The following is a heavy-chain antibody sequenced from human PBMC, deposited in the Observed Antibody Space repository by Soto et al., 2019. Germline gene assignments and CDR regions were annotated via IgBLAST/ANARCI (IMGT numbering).Heavy chain of an antibody. CDR3: AREWQQLGQGDYYYYGMDV. Sequence: QAQLVQSGTEVKKPGASVKVSCKASGYTLTSYGISWVRQAPGQGLEWMGWISTYNGHTNYAQKVQGRVTMTTDTSTSTAYTELRSLRSEDTAVYSCAREWQQLGQGDYYYYGMDVWGQGTTVTVSS. J-gene: IGHJ6*02. D-gene: IGHD6-13*01. CDR2: ISTYNGHT. V-gene: IGHV1-18*01. CDR1: GYTLTSYG.